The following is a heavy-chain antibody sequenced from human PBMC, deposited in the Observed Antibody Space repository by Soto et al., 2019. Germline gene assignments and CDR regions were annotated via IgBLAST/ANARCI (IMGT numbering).Heavy chain of an antibody. V-gene: IGHV3-23*01. Sequence: VGSLRLSCAASGFTFSSYAMSWVRQAPGKGLEWVSAISGSGGSTYYADSVKGRFTISRDNSKNALYLQMNSLRAEDTAVYYCAKGGYYDFWSRFDPWGQGTLVTVSS. J-gene: IGHJ5*02. D-gene: IGHD3-3*01. CDR3: AKGGYYDFWSRFDP. CDR2: ISGSGGST. CDR1: GFTFSSYA.